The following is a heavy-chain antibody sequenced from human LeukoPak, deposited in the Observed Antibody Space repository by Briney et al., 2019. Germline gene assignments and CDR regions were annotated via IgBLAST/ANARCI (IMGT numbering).Heavy chain of an antibody. CDR1: GFTFSSYG. J-gene: IGHJ3*02. CDR3: ARRDPDDAFDI. V-gene: IGHV3-33*01. Sequence: PGVSLRLSCAASGFTFSSYGMHWVRQARGKGLEWVAVIWYDGSNKYYADSVKGRFTISRDNSKNTLYLQMNSLRAEDTAVYYCARRDPDDAFDIWGQGTMVTVSS. CDR2: IWYDGSNK.